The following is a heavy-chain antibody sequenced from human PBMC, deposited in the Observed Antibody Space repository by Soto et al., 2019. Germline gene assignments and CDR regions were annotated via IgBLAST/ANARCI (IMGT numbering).Heavy chain of an antibody. CDR1: GFTFSNYW. Sequence: GWSLRLSCAASGFTFSNYWMSWVRQAPGKGLEWVANIKQDGGDQYYVDSVKGRFSISRDNAKNSLYLQMNSLRAEDTAVYYCARDEAIAYWGQGTLVTVS. V-gene: IGHV3-7*03. CDR2: IKQDGGDQ. J-gene: IGHJ4*02. CDR3: ARDEAIAY.